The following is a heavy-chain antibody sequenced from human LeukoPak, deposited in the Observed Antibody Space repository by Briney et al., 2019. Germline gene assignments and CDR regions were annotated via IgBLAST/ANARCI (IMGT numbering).Heavy chain of an antibody. J-gene: IGHJ4*02. CDR3: ATCNPYYYGSRNLKELDY. CDR2: FDPEGGET. CDR1: GYTLTELS. D-gene: IGHD3-10*01. V-gene: IGHV1-24*01. Sequence: ASVKVSCKVSGYTLTELSMHWVRQAPGKGLEWMGGFDPEGGETIYAQKFQGRVTMTEDTSTDTAYMELSSLRSEDTAVYYCATCNPYYYGSRNLKELDYWGQGTLVTVSS.